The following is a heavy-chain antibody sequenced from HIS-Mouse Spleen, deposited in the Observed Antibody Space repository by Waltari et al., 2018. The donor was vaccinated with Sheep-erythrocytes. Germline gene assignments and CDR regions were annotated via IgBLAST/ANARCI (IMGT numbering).Heavy chain of an antibody. Sequence: QVQLVEYGGGVVQPGKSLRLACPASAFTFSSYAKHWVRQAPGKGLEWVAVISYDGSNKYYADSVKGRFTISRDNSKNTLYLQMNSLRAEDTAVYYCARVTWELLRRYFDLWGRGTLVTVSS. V-gene: IGHV3-30-3*01. CDR3: ARVTWELLRRYFDL. CDR1: AFTFSSYA. CDR2: ISYDGSNK. D-gene: IGHD1-26*01. J-gene: IGHJ2*01.